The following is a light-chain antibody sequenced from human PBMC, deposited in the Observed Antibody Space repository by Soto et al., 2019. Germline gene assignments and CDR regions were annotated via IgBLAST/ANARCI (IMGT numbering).Light chain of an antibody. CDR3: QQYFNWPPLT. CDR2: GAS. Sequence: EIVLTQSPGTLSLSPGERATLSCRASQSVSSSYLAWYQQKPGQAPRLLMFGASTRATNIPARFSGSGSGTEFTLTISSLQSEDFAVYYCQQYFNWPPLTFGGGTKVEIK. CDR1: QSVSSSY. J-gene: IGKJ4*01. V-gene: IGKV3-15*01.